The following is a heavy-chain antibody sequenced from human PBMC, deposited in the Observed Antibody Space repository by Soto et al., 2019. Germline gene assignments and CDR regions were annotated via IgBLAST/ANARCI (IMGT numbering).Heavy chain of an antibody. CDR3: ARGYSGYGGFDY. CDR1: GYTFTGYY. V-gene: IGHV1-2*04. Sequence: ASVKVSCKASGYTFTGYYIHWVRQAPGQGLEWMGWINPNSGGTNYAQKFKGWVTMTRDTSISTAYMELSRLRSDDTAVYYCARGYSGYGGFDYWGQGTMVTVSS. CDR2: INPNSGGT. D-gene: IGHD5-12*01. J-gene: IGHJ4*02.